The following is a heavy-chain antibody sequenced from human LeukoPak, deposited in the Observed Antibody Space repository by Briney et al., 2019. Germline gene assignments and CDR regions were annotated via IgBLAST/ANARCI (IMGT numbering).Heavy chain of an antibody. V-gene: IGHV3-15*01. CDR1: GFTFSSYA. Sequence: PGGSLRLSCAASGFTFSSYAMSWVRQAPGKGLEWVSRIKSKTDGGTTDYAAPVKGRFTISRDDSKNTLYLQMNSLKTEDTAVYYCTTAASSKDIVVVPAAPTGSAFDIWGQGTMVTVSS. CDR3: TTAASSKDIVVVPAAPTGSAFDI. CDR2: IKSKTDGGTT. J-gene: IGHJ3*02. D-gene: IGHD2-2*01.